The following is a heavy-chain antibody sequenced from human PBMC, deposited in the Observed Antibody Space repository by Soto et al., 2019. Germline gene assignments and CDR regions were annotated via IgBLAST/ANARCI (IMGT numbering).Heavy chain of an antibody. CDR1: GYTFTSYY. CDR2: INPSGGST. CDR3: ARDWGCCGGGSCYEGVNWLDA. Sequence: ASVKVSCKASGYTFTSYYMHWVRQAPGQGLEWMGIINPSGGSTSYAQKFQGRATMTRDTSTSTVYMELSSLRSEDTAVYYCARDWGCCGGGSCYEGVNWLDAWGQGTLVTVSS. D-gene: IGHD2-15*01. J-gene: IGHJ5*02. V-gene: IGHV1-46*03.